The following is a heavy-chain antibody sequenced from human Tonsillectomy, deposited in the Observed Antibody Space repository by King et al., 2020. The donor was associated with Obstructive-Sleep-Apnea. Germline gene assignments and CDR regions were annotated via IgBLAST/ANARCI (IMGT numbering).Heavy chain of an antibody. Sequence: VQLVESGGGPVKPGGSLRLSCAASGFNFSTYSMNWVRQAPGKGLEWVSSISSSSSYIYYADSVKGRFTISRDNAKNSLYLQMNSLRAEDTAVYYCARGDYDILTGYYNVEPYYYYYGMDVWGQGTTVTVSS. V-gene: IGHV3-21*01. J-gene: IGHJ6*02. CDR3: ARGDYDILTGYYNVEPYYYYYGMDV. CDR2: ISSSSSYI. D-gene: IGHD3-9*01. CDR1: GFNFSTYS.